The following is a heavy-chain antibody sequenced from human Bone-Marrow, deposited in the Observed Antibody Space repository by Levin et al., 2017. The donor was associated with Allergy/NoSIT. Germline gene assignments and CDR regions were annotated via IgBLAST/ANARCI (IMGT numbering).Heavy chain of an antibody. D-gene: IGHD5-24*01. V-gene: IGHV4-4*02. J-gene: IGHJ5*02. CDR2: IYHTGLT. CDR3: AREWLS. CDR1: GVTIDSDDW. Sequence: SETLSLTCAVSGVTIDSDDWWVWVRQPPGTGLEWIGEIYHTGLTNYNPSVKSRVTILVDKSKNHFPLKLNSVTAADTAVYYCAREWLSWGQGSLVTVSS.